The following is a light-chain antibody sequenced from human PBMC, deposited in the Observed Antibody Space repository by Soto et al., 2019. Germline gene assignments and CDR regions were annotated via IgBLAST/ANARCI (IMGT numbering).Light chain of an antibody. CDR1: QSVSRTY. V-gene: IGKV3-20*01. Sequence: EIVLTQSPGTLSLSPGERATLSCRASQSVSRTYLAWYQQIPCQAPRILSYDAFNRATGIPDRFSGRGSGTDCTLTISILEPEGFAVYYCQQYGKSPRTSGQGTPLEIK. CDR3: QQYGKSPRT. CDR2: DAF. J-gene: IGKJ1*01.